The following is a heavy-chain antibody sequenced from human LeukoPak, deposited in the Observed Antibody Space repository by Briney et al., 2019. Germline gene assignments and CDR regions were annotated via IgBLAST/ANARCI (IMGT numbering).Heavy chain of an antibody. J-gene: IGHJ6*03. D-gene: IGHD1-26*01. CDR3: AREWALPGAYYMDV. CDR1: GFTFRTYW. CDR2: ISSEWCST. Sequence: GGSVRLSCAASGFTFRTYWMHWVRQVPGKGLVGVSRISSEWCSTIYADSVKGRFTISRDNDNNRLYLQMNSLRGEDTAVYYCAREWALPGAYYMDVWGKGTTVTVSS. V-gene: IGHV3-74*01.